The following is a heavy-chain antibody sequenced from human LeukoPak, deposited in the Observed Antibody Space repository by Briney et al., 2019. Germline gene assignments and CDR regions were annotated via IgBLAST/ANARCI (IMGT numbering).Heavy chain of an antibody. V-gene: IGHV3-33*08. CDR3: ARDVRMDV. CDR2: IWYDGSNK. CDR1: GFTFSSYW. Sequence: GGSLRLSCAVSGFTFSSYWMSWVRQAPGKGLEWVAVIWYDGSNKYYADSVKGRFTISRDNSKNTLYLQMNSLRAEDTAVYYCARDVRMDVWGQGTTVTVSS. J-gene: IGHJ6*02.